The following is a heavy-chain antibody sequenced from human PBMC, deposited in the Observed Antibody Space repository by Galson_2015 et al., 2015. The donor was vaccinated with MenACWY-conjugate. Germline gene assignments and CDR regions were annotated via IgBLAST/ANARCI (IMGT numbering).Heavy chain of an antibody. CDR2: INPSSGTT. CDR1: GYTSTTDS. V-gene: IGHV1-46*01. CDR3: AGRNSSGGRGDFDY. D-gene: IGHD2-15*01. Sequence: SVKVSCKASGYTSTTDSIHWVRQAPGQGLEWVGRINPSSGTTTYAQKFQGRVTMTRDTSYMELYSLRSEDTAVYYCAGRNSSGGRGDFDYWGQGTLVTVSS. J-gene: IGHJ4*02.